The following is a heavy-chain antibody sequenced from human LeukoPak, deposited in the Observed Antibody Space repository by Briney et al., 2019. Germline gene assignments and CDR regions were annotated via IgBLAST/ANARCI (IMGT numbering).Heavy chain of an antibody. D-gene: IGHD3-10*01. CDR3: ARFQGFGSGSN. CDR2: INSDASST. J-gene: IGHJ4*02. CDR1: GFSFSSYW. V-gene: IGHV3-74*01. Sequence: GGSLRLSCAASGFSFSSYWMHWVRQAPGKGLVWVSRINSDASSTSYADSVKGRFTISRDNAKNTLYLQMNSLRAEATAVYYCARFQGFGSGSNWGQGTLVTVSS.